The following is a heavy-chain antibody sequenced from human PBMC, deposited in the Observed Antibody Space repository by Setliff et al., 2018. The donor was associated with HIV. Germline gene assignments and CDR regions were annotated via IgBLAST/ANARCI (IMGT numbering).Heavy chain of an antibody. V-gene: IGHV4-4*02. CDR3: VRTISGADAFDI. CDR1: GDSINSRYW. D-gene: IGHD5-12*01. CDR2: IFQSYTT. J-gene: IGHJ3*02. Sequence: PSETLSLTCAVSGDSINSRYWWSWVRQPPGKGLEWIGEIFQSYTTNYNPSLKSRVTISVDKSKNQLSLNVRSVTAADTAVYYCVRTISGADAFDIWGQGTMVTVSS.